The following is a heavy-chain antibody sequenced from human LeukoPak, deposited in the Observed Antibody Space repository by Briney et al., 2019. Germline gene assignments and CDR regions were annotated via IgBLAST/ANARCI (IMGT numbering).Heavy chain of an antibody. CDR3: ARGITRLEYFDY. CDR2: INHSGST. V-gene: IGHV4-34*01. CDR1: GGSFSGYY. Sequence: SETLSLTCAVYGGSFSGYYWSWIRQPPGKGLEWIGEINHSGSTNYNPSLKSRVTISVDTSKNQFSLKLSSVTAADTAVYYCARGITRLEYFDYWGQGTLVTVSS. J-gene: IGHJ4*02. D-gene: IGHD3-16*01.